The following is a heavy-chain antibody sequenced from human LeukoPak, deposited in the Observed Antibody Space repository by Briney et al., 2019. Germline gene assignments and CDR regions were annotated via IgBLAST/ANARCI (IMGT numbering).Heavy chain of an antibody. D-gene: IGHD1-1*01. V-gene: IGHV7-4-1*02. Sequence: ASVKVSCKASGYTFSTYAMNWVRQAPGQGLEWMGWINTNTGNPTCAQGFTGRFVFSLDTSVTTAYLQISSLKDEDTAVCYCARRTWERGGYFDYWGQGTLVTVSS. CDR1: GYTFSTYA. J-gene: IGHJ4*02. CDR2: INTNTGNP. CDR3: ARRTWERGGYFDY.